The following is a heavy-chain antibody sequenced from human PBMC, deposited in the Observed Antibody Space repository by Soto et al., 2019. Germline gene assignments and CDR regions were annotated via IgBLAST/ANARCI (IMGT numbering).Heavy chain of an antibody. J-gene: IGHJ4*02. D-gene: IGHD4-17*01. V-gene: IGHV3-13*01. CDR1: GFAFSSYV. Sequence: GGSLRLSCAASGFAFSSYVLHWVRRAPGKGPEWVSAIGTGGDTYYADSVMGRFTISRDNAKKSLYLHMNSLIAEDMAAYYCARDSHPVRPFPPFRTTVTQRPYGYWGRGTLVAVAS. CDR2: IGTGGDT. CDR3: ARDSHPVRPFPPFRTTVTQRPYGY.